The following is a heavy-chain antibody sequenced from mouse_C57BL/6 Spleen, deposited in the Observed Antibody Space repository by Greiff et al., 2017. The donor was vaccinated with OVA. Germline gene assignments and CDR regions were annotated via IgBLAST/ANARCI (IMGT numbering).Heavy chain of an antibody. CDR2: INPSNGGT. Sequence: QVHVKQPGTELVKPGASVKLSCKASGYTFTSYWMHWVKQRPGQGLEWIGNINPSNGGTNYNEKFKSKATLTVDKSSSTAYMQLSSLTSEDSAVYYCAREEGYYGSSWNWYFDVWGTGTTVTVSS. V-gene: IGHV1-53*01. D-gene: IGHD1-1*01. J-gene: IGHJ1*03. CDR1: GYTFTSYW. CDR3: AREEGYYGSSWNWYFDV.